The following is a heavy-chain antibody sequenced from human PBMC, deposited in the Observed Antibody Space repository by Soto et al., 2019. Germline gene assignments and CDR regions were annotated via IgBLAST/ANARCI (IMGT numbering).Heavy chain of an antibody. CDR2: IYYSGRT. CDR3: ARRWAAAVTFDY. Sequence: QLQLQKSGPGLVKPSETLSLTCTVSGGAISSSSYYWGWIRQPPGKGLEWIGSIYYSGRTYYNPSLKSRVTISVDTSKNQFSLKLSSVPAADTAVYYCARRWAAAVTFDYWGQGTLVTVSS. J-gene: IGHJ4*02. D-gene: IGHD6-13*01. V-gene: IGHV4-39*01. CDR1: GGAISSSSYY.